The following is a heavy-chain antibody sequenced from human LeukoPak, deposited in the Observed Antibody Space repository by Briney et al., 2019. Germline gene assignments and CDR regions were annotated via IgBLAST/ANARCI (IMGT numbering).Heavy chain of an antibody. V-gene: IGHV3-7*01. J-gene: IGHJ5*02. D-gene: IGHD5-18*01. Sequence: GGSLRLSCAASGFTFSSYSMSWVRQAPGKGLEWVANIKQDGSEKYYVDSVKGRFTISRDNAKNSLYLQMNSLRAEDTAVYYCARVSVDTAMVSQTGFDPWGQGTLVTVSS. CDR3: ARVSVDTAMVSQTGFDP. CDR1: GFTFSSYS. CDR2: IKQDGSEK.